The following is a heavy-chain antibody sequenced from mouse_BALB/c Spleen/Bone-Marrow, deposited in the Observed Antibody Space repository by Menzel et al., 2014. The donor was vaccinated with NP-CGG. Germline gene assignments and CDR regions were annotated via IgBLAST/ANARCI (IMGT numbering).Heavy chain of an antibody. J-gene: IGHJ3*01. CDR1: GFSLTSYG. Sequence: VQVVESGPGLVAPSQSLSITCTVSGFSLTSYGVHWVRQPPGKGLEWLGVIWAGGSTNYNSALMSRLGISKDNSKSQVFLKMNSLQTDDTAMYYCASPIYYDYPLFAYWGQGTLVTVSA. V-gene: IGHV2-9*02. CDR3: ASPIYYDYPLFAY. CDR2: IWAGGST. D-gene: IGHD2-4*01.